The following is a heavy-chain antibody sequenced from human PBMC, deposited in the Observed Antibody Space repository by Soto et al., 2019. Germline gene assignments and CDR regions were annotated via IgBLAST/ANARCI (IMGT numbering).Heavy chain of an antibody. Sequence: QVQLQESGPGLVKPSQTLSLTCTVSGGSISSGGYYWSWIRQHPGKGLEWIGYIYYSGSTYYNPSPKNQVTITVDTSKNQFSLKLSSVTAADTAVYYCARGIRDSSGPPYWYFDLWGRGTLFTVSS. CDR2: IYYSGST. V-gene: IGHV4-31*01. CDR1: GGSISSGGYY. J-gene: IGHJ2*01. D-gene: IGHD3-22*01. CDR3: ARGIRDSSGPPYWYFDL.